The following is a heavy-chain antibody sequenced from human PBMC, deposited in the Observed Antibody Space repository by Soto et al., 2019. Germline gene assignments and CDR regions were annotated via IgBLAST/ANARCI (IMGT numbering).Heavy chain of an antibody. J-gene: IGHJ4*02. V-gene: IGHV3-23*01. Sequence: GSLRLSCTASGFTFSSYTMSWVRQAPGKGLEWFSVIRGGGGTTYYADSVKGRFSISRDNSKNTLYLQMNSLRAEDTAVYYCVRVVVVAPTDYWGQGTLVTVSS. CDR1: GFTFSSYT. CDR3: VRVVVVAPTDY. D-gene: IGHD2-15*01. CDR2: IRGGGGTT.